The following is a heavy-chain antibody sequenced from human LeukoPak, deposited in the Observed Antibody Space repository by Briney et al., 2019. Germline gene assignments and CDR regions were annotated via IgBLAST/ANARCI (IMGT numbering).Heavy chain of an antibody. CDR2: ISYDGSNK. CDR1: GFTFSSYA. Sequence: PGGSLRLSCAASGFTFSSYAMHWVRQAPGKGLESVAVISYDGSNKYYADSVKGRFTISRDNSKNTLYLQMNSLRAEDTAVYYCASTRSHYYYYGMDVWGKGTTVTVSS. CDR3: ASTRSHYYYYGMDV. J-gene: IGHJ6*04. V-gene: IGHV3-30*04.